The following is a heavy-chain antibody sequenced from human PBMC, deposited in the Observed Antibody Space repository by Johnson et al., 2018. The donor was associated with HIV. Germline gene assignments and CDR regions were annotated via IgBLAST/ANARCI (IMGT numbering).Heavy chain of an antibody. V-gene: IGHV3-20*04. CDR2: ISWNGGST. CDR1: GFTFDDYG. D-gene: IGHD3-3*01. J-gene: IGHJ3*02. CDR3: AKDLRITIFGVVPPHAAFDI. Sequence: MLLVESGGGVVRPGGSLRLSCAASGFTFDDYGMSWVRQVPGKGLEWVSGISWNGGSTGYADSVRGRFTISRDNAKNSLYLQMNSLRAEDTALYYCAKDLRITIFGVVPPHAAFDIWGQGTMVTVSS.